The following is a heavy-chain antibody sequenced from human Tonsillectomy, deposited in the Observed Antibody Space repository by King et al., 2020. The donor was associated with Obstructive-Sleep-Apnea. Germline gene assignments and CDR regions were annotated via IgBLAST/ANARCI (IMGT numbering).Heavy chain of an antibody. Sequence: VQLVESGGGVVQPGRSLRLSCAASGFTFSDYGMHWVRQAPGKGLEWVAVISYDGSNKYYEDSVKGRFTISRDNSKNTLYLQMNSLRAEDTAVFYCAKDLWDSLYYYAMDVWGQGTTVTVSS. V-gene: IGHV3-30*18. CDR2: ISYDGSNK. CDR1: GFTFSDYG. D-gene: IGHD1-26*01. J-gene: IGHJ6*02. CDR3: AKDLWDSLYYYAMDV.